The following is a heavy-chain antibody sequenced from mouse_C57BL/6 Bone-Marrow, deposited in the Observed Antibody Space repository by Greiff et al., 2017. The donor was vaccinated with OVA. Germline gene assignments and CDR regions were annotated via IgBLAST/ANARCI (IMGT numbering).Heavy chain of an antibody. CDR1: GFNIKDDY. V-gene: IGHV14-4*01. D-gene: IGHD2-4*01. J-gene: IGHJ3*01. CDR2: IDPENGDT. Sequence: EVKVVESGAELVRPGASVKLSCTASGFNIKDDYMHWVKQRPEQGLEWIGWIDPENGDTEYASKFQGKATITADTSSNTAYLQLSSLTSEDTAVYYCFYYDYMAWFAYWGQGTLVTVSA. CDR3: FYYDYMAWFAY.